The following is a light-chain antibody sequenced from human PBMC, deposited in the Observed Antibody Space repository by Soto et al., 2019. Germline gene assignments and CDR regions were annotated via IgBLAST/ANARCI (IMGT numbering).Light chain of an antibody. J-gene: IGKJ2*01. Sequence: DIQMTQSPSILSASVGDRVAITCRASESISNWLAWYQQKPGKAPKVLIYDASRLQSGVPERFSGSGSGTEFTLTISSLQADEIATYYCLQYKSYSSTLVQGTNLE. CDR1: ESISNW. CDR3: LQYKSYSST. CDR2: DAS. V-gene: IGKV1-5*01.